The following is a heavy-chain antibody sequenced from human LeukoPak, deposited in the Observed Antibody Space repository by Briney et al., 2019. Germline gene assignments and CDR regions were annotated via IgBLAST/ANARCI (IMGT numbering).Heavy chain of an antibody. CDR3: GIRYPLFIDP. D-gene: IGHD1-26*01. CDR1: GYTFTSYD. J-gene: IGHJ5*02. V-gene: IGHV1-8*01. CDR2: MNSNSGNT. Sequence: ASVNVSCKSSGYTFTSYDINGVRQASGQGRAWMGWMNSNSGNTGYEQKFQGRVTMTRNTSISTAYMELSSLRSEDTAVYYCGIRYPLFIDPWGQGTLVTVSS.